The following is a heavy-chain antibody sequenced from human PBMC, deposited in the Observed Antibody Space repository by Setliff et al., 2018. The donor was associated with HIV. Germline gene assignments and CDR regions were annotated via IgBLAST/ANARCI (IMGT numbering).Heavy chain of an antibody. Sequence: ASVKVSCKASGYTFIDYFIHWVRQAPGQGLEWMAYINPNSGDSKTAQKFQGRVTVTRGTSIATAYMELSSLTSGDTAVYHCARDYFPHSRRNFGAGDYFHFWGQGSRVTVSS. V-gene: IGHV1-2*02. D-gene: IGHD2-21*01. CDR1: GYTFIDYF. CDR2: INPNSGDS. J-gene: IGHJ4*02. CDR3: ARDYFPHSRRNFGAGDYFHF.